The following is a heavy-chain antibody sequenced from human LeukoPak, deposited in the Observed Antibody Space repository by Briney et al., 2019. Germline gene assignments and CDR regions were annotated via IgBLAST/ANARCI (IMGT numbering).Heavy chain of an antibody. V-gene: IGHV3-74*01. CDR1: GFTFSSYW. CDR2: INSDGSST. D-gene: IGHD2-2*01. CDR3: ARVPPPSSTSFTFDY. Sequence: GGSLRLSCAASGFTFSSYWMHWVRQAPGKGLVWVSRINSDGSSTSYADSVKGRFTISRDNAKNTLYLQMNGLRAEDTAVYYCARVPPPSSTSFTFDYWGQGTLVTVSS. J-gene: IGHJ4*02.